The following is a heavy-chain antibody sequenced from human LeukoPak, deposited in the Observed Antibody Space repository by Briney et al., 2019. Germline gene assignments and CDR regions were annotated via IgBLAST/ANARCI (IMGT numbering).Heavy chain of an antibody. D-gene: IGHD3-22*01. J-gene: IGHJ4*02. CDR2: ISSSSSYI. CDR3: ARDSSGSTLLAPRHHLYYFDY. Sequence: GGSLRLSCAASGFTFSSYSMNWVRQAPGKGLEWVSSISSSSSYIYYADSVKGRFTISRDNAKNSLYLQMNSLRAEDTAVYYCARDSSGSTLLAPRHHLYYFDYWGQGTLVTVSS. CDR1: GFTFSSYS. V-gene: IGHV3-21*01.